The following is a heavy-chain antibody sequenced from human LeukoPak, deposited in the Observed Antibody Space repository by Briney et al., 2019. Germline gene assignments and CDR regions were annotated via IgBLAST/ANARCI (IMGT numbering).Heavy chain of an antibody. Sequence: PSETLSLTCAVYGQSFRGYYWSWIPQPPGKGLEWIREINQNGSTNDKPSLKSRVNISLDTSKNQFSLKLSSVTAADTAVYSCARGRALFDWGEGTLVTVSS. V-gene: IGHV4-34*01. CDR3: ARGRALFD. J-gene: IGHJ4*02. CDR1: GQSFRGYY. CDR2: INQNGST.